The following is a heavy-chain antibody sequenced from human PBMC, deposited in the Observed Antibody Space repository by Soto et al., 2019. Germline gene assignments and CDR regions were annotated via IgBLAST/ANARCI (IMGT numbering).Heavy chain of an antibody. Sequence: QVQLVQSGAEVKKPGASVKVSCKASGYTFTGYYIHWVRQAPGQGLEWMGWINPNSGGTDYAQKFKGWVTMTRDTSISTAYMELSRLRSDDTAVYYCARGGRMVRGAANWFDPWGQGTLVTVSS. V-gene: IGHV1-2*04. D-gene: IGHD3-10*01. J-gene: IGHJ5*02. CDR2: INPNSGGT. CDR3: ARGGRMVRGAANWFDP. CDR1: GYTFTGYY.